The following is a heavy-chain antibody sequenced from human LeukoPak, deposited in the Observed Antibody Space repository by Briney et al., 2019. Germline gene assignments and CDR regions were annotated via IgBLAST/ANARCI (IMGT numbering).Heavy chain of an antibody. CDR1: GFTFSSYG. D-gene: IGHD2-15*01. J-gene: IGHJ4*02. CDR2: ISYDGSNK. V-gene: IGHV3-30*18. Sequence: RGSLRLSCAASGFTFSSYGMHWVRQAPGKGLERGAVISYDGSNKYYADSVKGRFTISRDNSKNTLYLQMNSLRAEDTAVYYCAKEDCSGGSCYLGSGYFDYWGQGTLVTVSS. CDR3: AKEDCSGGSCYLGSGYFDY.